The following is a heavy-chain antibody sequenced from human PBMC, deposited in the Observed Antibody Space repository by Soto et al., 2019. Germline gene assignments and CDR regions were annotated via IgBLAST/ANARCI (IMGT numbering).Heavy chain of an antibody. J-gene: IGHJ4*02. CDR2: INWYGGST. V-gene: IGHV3-20*04. CDR3: ARCSSTSCYIMASFDY. CDR1: GFTFDDYA. D-gene: IGHD2-2*02. Sequence: EVQLVESGGAVVRPGGSLRLSCAASGFTFDDYAMSWVRQAPGKGLEWVAAINWYGGSTTYADSLKGRFTISRDNAKNSLHLQISSLRAEDTALYYCARCSSTSCYIMASFDYWGQGTLVTVSS.